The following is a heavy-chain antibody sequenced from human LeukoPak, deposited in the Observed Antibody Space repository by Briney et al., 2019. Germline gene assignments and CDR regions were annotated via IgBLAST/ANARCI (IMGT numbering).Heavy chain of an antibody. V-gene: IGHV1-69*13. J-gene: IGHJ5*02. D-gene: IGHD2-2*01. CDR1: GGTFSSYA. CDR2: IIPIFGTA. CDR3: ARDRYCSSTSRLNWFDP. Sequence: ASVKVSCKASGGTFSSYAISWVRQAPGQGLEWMGGIIPIFGTANYAQKFQGRVTITADESTSTAYMELSSLRSEDTAVYYCARDRYCSSTSRLNWFDPWGQGTLVTVSS.